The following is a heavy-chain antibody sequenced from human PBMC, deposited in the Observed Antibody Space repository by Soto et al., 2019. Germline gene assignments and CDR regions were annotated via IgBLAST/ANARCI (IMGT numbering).Heavy chain of an antibody. V-gene: IGHV2-5*02. CDR3: ADRRVTGYCSGGSCYSQWYFDL. J-gene: IGHJ2*01. CDR1: GFSLSTSGVG. CDR2: IYWDDDK. Sequence: QITLKESGPTLVKPTQTLTLTCTFSGFSLSTSGVGVGWIRQPPGKALEWLALIYWDDDKRYSPSLKSRLTITKDTSKNQVVLTMTNMDPVDTATYYCADRRVTGYCSGGSCYSQWYFDLWGRGTLVTVSS. D-gene: IGHD2-15*01.